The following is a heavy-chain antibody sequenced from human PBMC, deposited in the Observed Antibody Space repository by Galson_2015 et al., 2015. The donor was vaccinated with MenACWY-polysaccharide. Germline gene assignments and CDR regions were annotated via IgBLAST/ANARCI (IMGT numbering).Heavy chain of an antibody. CDR1: GFTFSSYA. D-gene: IGHD3-10*01. J-gene: IGHJ3*02. Sequence: SLRLSCAASGFTFSSYAMSWVRQAPGKGLEWVSGVSASGGSTVYTDSAKGRFTMSRDNSKRSLYLQMNSLRAEDTAVYYCAKDTGPGEYAYSWGTFDIWGRGTMATVSS. CDR3: AKDTGPGEYAYSWGTFDI. CDR2: VSASGGST. V-gene: IGHV3-23*01.